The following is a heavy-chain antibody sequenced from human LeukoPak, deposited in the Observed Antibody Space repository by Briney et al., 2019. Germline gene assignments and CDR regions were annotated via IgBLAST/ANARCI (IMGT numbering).Heavy chain of an antibody. D-gene: IGHD4-17*01. Sequence: SETLSLTCTVSGGSISSHYWSWIRQPPGKGLEWIGFIYYSGSTNYNPSLKSRVTISVDTSKNQFSLKLSSVTAADTAVYYCARGAAFYGRYYYYYMDVWGKGTTVTVSS. V-gene: IGHV4-59*11. CDR2: IYYSGST. J-gene: IGHJ6*03. CDR1: GGSISSHY. CDR3: ARGAAFYGRYYYYYMDV.